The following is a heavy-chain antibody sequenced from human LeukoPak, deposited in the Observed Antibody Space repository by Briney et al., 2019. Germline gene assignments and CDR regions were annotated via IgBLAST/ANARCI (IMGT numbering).Heavy chain of an antibody. Sequence: ASVKVSCTASGYTFTSYGISWVRQAPGQGLEWMGWISAYNGNTNYAQKFQGRVTITADESTSTAYMELSSLRSEDTAVYYCATPSVSNYGVWWFDPWGQGTLVTVSS. CDR2: ISAYNGNT. CDR1: GYTFTSYG. CDR3: ATPSVSNYGVWWFDP. V-gene: IGHV1-18*01. J-gene: IGHJ5*02. D-gene: IGHD4-11*01.